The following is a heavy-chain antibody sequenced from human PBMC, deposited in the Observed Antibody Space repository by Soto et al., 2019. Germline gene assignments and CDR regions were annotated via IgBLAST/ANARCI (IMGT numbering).Heavy chain of an antibody. CDR1: GFTFSNYA. D-gene: IGHD3-10*01. Sequence: EVQLLESGGGLVQPGGSLRLSCAASGFTFSNYAMSWVRQAPGKGLDWVSVISSSGGNTDYADYVKGRFTISRDNSKNTVYLQMKDLRDEDTAVYYWAKERLARGIDYWGQGTLVTVSS. CDR3: AKERLARGIDY. V-gene: IGHV3-23*01. J-gene: IGHJ4*02. CDR2: ISSSGGNT.